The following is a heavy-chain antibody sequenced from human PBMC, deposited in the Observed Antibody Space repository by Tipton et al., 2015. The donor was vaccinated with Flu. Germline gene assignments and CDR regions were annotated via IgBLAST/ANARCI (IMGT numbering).Heavy chain of an antibody. D-gene: IGHD3-22*01. Sequence: QLVQSGGDLIQPGRSLRLSCAASGFTFSTYWMHWVRQVPGKGLVWVSRINTDGSTTNYADSVKGRFTISRDNAKNTLYLQMSSLRAEDTAVYYCARVDYYDKGRSMDVWGRGTTVTVSS. CDR2: INTDGSTT. CDR3: ARVDYYDKGRSMDV. V-gene: IGHV3-74*02. J-gene: IGHJ6*02. CDR1: GFTFSTYW.